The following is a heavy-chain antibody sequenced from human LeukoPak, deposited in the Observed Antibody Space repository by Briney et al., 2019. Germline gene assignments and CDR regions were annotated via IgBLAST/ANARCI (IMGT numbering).Heavy chain of an antibody. V-gene: IGHV4-59*01. J-gene: IGHJ4*02. Sequence: SETLSLTCTVSGGSISSYYWSWIRQPPGKGLEWIGYIYYSGSTNYNPSLKSRVTIPVDTSKNQFSLKLSSVTAADTAVYYCARDGGAVDYWGQGTLVTVSS. CDR1: GGSISSYY. CDR3: ARDGGAVDY. D-gene: IGHD3-16*01. CDR2: IYYSGST.